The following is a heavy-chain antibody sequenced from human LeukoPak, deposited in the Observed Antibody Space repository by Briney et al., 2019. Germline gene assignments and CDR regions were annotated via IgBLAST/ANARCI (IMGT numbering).Heavy chain of an antibody. J-gene: IGHJ4*02. Sequence: SQTLSLTCTVSGGSISSGTYYWTWLRQPAGKGLEWIGRIYTTGSTNYNPSLKSRVTMSTDTSKNQFSLKLSSVTAADTAVYYCARVSITIFFDYWGQGTLVTVSS. CDR2: IYTTGST. CDR1: GGSISSGTYY. CDR3: ARVSITIFFDY. D-gene: IGHD3-9*01. V-gene: IGHV4-61*02.